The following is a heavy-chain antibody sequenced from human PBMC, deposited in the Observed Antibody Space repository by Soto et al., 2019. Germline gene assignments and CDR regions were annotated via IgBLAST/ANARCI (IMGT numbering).Heavy chain of an antibody. CDR2: IFYSGST. V-gene: IGHV4-39*01. J-gene: IGHJ6*02. CDR1: GGSFSSYYY. Sequence: SETLSLTCAVYGGSFSSYYYWGWIRQPPGKGLEWIGSIFYSGSTYYNPSLKSRVTISVDTSKNQFSLKLSSVTAADTAVYYCATRGSSRQIYHYGMDVWGPGTTVTVSS. D-gene: IGHD6-13*01. CDR3: ATRGSSRQIYHYGMDV.